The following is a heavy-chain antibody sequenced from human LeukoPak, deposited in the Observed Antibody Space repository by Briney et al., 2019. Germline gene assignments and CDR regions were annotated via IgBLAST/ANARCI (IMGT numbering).Heavy chain of an antibody. CDR2: IWYDGSKK. D-gene: IGHD3-22*01. CDR3: AAYYYDSSGYDLRFY. CDR1: GFTFSNYG. V-gene: IGHV3-33*01. J-gene: IGHJ4*02. Sequence: GGSLRLSCAASGFTFSNYGMRWVRQAPGKGLEWVAVIWYDGSKKYHADSVKGRFTISRDNSKNTLNLQMNSLRVEDTAVYYCAAYYYDSSGYDLRFYWGQGTLVTVSS.